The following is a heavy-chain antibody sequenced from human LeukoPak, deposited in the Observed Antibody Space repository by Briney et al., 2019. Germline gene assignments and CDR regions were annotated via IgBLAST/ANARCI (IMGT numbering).Heavy chain of an antibody. CDR3: ARVGSGWFLDY. CDR2: LFSSGTT. Sequence: TLSLTCTVSGGSFSSGDYSWNWIRQPAGQGLEWIGRLFSSGTTNYNPSLKSRVTISGDTSNNQFSLKLSSVTAADTAVYYCARVGSGWFLDYWGQGTLVTVSS. CDR1: GGSFSSGDYS. V-gene: IGHV4-61*02. D-gene: IGHD2-15*01. J-gene: IGHJ4*02.